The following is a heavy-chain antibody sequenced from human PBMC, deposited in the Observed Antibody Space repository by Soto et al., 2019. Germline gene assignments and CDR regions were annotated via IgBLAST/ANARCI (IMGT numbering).Heavy chain of an antibody. D-gene: IGHD3-10*01. CDR1: GGSISSYY. CDR2: IYYSGST. V-gene: IGHV4-59*01. Sequence: SETLSLTCTVSGGSISSYYWSWIRQPPGKGLEWIGYIYYSGSTNYDPSLKSRVTISVDTSKNQFSLKLSSVTAADTAVYYCARGREYYYGMDVWGQGTTVTVSS. CDR3: ARGREYYYGMDV. J-gene: IGHJ6*02.